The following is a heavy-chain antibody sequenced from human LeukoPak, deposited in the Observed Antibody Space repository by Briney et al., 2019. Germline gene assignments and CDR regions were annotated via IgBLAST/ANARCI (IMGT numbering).Heavy chain of an antibody. CDR3: VRGLNGAGDY. D-gene: IGHD3-10*01. V-gene: IGHV3-74*01. Sequence: GGSLRLSCAASGFTFSSYWMHWVRQAPGKGLVWVSRINEDETTITYADSVKGRFTITRDNTKNTLFLQMSSLRAEYTAVYYCVRGLNGAGDYWGQGTLVTVSS. J-gene: IGHJ4*02. CDR2: INEDETTI. CDR1: GFTFSSYW.